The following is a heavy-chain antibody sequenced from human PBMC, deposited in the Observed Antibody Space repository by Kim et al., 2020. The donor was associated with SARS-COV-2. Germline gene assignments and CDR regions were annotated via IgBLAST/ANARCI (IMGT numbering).Heavy chain of an antibody. CDR1: GFTFSSYS. Sequence: GGSLRLSCAASGFTFSSYSMNWVRQAPGKGLEWVSYISSSSSTIYYADSVKGRFTISRDNAKNSLYLQMNSLRDEDTAVYYCARDPHPSYYYDSSGAFDIWGQGTMVTVSS. J-gene: IGHJ3*02. D-gene: IGHD3-22*01. CDR2: ISSSSSTI. V-gene: IGHV3-48*02. CDR3: ARDPHPSYYYDSSGAFDI.